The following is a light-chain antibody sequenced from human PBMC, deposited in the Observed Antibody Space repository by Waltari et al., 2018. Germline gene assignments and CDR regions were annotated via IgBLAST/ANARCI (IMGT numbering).Light chain of an antibody. CDR2: GSS. V-gene: IGLV1-40*01. Sequence: QSVLTQPPSVSGAPGQRVTISCTGSSSNIGAGYDVPWYQQLPGTAPKALIYGSSNRPSGVPDRFSGSKSGTSASLAITGLQAEDEADYYCQSYDSSLSGWVFGGGTKLTVL. CDR1: SSNIGAGYD. CDR3: QSYDSSLSGWV. J-gene: IGLJ3*02.